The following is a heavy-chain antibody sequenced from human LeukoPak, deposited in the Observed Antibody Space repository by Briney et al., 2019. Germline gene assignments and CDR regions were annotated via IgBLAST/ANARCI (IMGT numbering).Heavy chain of an antibody. CDR3: ARTTSSGYSSRGEYFDY. Sequence: PGGSLRLSCAASGFTFSSYAMSWVRQAPGKGLEWVSAISGSGGSTYYADSVKGRFTISRDNAKNSLYLQMNSLRAEDTAVYYCARTTSSGYSSRGEYFDYWGQGTLVTVSS. CDR2: ISGSGGST. CDR1: GFTFSSYA. D-gene: IGHD6-13*01. J-gene: IGHJ4*02. V-gene: IGHV3-23*01.